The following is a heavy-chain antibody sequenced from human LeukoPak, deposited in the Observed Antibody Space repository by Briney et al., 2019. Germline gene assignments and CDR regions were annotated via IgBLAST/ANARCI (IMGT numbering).Heavy chain of an antibody. CDR3: ARDLNLGL. CDR1: GFTFSSHA. V-gene: IGHV3-23*01. J-gene: IGHJ4*02. Sequence: GGSLRLSCAASGFTFSSHAMSWVRQAPGKGLEWGSAISASGDTTHYAESVKGRFTISRDNSKNTLYLQMNSLRADDAAIYYCARDLNLGLWGQGTLVTVSS. CDR2: ISASGDTT.